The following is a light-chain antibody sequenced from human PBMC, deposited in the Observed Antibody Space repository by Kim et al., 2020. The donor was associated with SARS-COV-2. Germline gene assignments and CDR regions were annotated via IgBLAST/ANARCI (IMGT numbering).Light chain of an antibody. J-gene: IGLJ3*02. Sequence: ELTQPPSVSGSPGQRVTISCSGSDSNIGSGTVNWYQQLPGAAPKLLIYNNNQRPSGVPDRFSGSKSGTSASLAISGIQSEDEADYYCATWDNSLFGVFGGGTQLTVL. V-gene: IGLV1-44*01. CDR2: NNN. CDR3: ATWDNSLFGV. CDR1: DSNIGSGT.